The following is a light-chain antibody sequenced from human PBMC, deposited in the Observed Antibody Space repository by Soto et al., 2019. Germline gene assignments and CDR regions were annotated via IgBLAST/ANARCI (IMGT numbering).Light chain of an antibody. J-gene: IGLJ1*01. Sequence: QSALTQPASVSGSPGQSITISCTGTSSDVGGYNYVSWYQQHPGKAPKLMIYEVSNRPSGVSNRFSGSKSGNTASLTISGLQXXXXXXYYCSSYTSSSIDYVFGTGTKL. CDR1: SSDVGGYNY. CDR3: SSYTSSSIDYV. CDR2: EVS. V-gene: IGLV2-14*01.